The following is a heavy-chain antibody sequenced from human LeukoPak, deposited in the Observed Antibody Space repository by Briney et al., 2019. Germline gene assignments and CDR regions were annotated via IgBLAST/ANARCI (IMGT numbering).Heavy chain of an antibody. D-gene: IGHD1-14*01. CDR2: IWYDGSNK. CDR1: GFTFSSYG. J-gene: IGHJ6*03. CDR3: AKDRNPSYYYYMDV. Sequence: PGGSLRLSCAASGFTFSSYGMHWVRQAPGKGLEWVAVIWYDGSNKYYADSVKGRFTISRDNSKNTLYLQMNSLRAEDTAVCYCAKDRNPSYYYYMDVWGKGTTVTVSS. V-gene: IGHV3-33*06.